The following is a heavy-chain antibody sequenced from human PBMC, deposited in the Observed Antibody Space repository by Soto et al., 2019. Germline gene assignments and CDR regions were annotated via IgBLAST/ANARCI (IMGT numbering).Heavy chain of an antibody. CDR1: GYSVTSYG. CDR2: ISAYNGNT. Sequence: VPVKVSCKASGYSVTSYGISWVRQAPGQGLEWMGWISAYNGNTNYAQKLQGRVTMTTDTSTSTAYMELRSLRSDDTAVYYCARVVPGSYYNYYFDYWGQGTLVTVSS. D-gene: IGHD3-10*01. CDR3: ARVVPGSYYNYYFDY. V-gene: IGHV1-18*01. J-gene: IGHJ4*02.